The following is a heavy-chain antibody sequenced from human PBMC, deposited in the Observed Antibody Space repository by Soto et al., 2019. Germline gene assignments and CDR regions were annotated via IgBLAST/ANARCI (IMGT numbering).Heavy chain of an antibody. CDR2: ISGSGFKK. CDR3: AKNQGVELVPLATVDWFDP. D-gene: IGHD1-26*01. CDR1: GFIFENFG. Sequence: GGSLRLSCAASGFIFENFGMSWARQAPGKGLEWISSISGSGFKKYYADSVKGRFTISRDNYKSTVYLELNNLSAEDTAVYHCAKNQGVELVPLATVDWFDPWGQGSVVTVSS. V-gene: IGHV3-23*01. J-gene: IGHJ5*02.